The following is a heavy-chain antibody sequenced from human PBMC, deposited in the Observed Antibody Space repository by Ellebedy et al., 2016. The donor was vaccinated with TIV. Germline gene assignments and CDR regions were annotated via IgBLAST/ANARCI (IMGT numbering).Heavy chain of an antibody. J-gene: IGHJ6*02. CDR3: AITYHTFYGMDD. Sequence: GESLKISCEASGFTVSTTYMSWVRQAPGKGLEWVAVFFHGGSTYYANSVKGRFTVVRDNSKNTLYLQMSALRTEDTAVYYCAITYHTFYGMDDWGQGTTVTVSS. V-gene: IGHV3-66*01. CDR1: GFTVSTTY. CDR2: FFHGGST. D-gene: IGHD2-21*01.